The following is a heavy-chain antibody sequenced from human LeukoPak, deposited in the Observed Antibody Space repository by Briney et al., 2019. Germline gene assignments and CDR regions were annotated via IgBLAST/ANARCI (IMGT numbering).Heavy chain of an antibody. CDR3: ARQRSRGHTVTKRNYYGMDV. V-gene: IGHV3-33*01. D-gene: IGHD4-17*01. CDR2: IWYDGSNK. J-gene: IGHJ6*02. Sequence: PGGSLRLSCAASGVTLSSYGMHWVRQAPGKGLEWVAVIWYDGSNKYYADSVKGRFTISRDNSKNTLYLQMNSLRAEDTAVYYCARQRSRGHTVTKRNYYGMDVWGQGTTVTVSS. CDR1: GVTLSSYG.